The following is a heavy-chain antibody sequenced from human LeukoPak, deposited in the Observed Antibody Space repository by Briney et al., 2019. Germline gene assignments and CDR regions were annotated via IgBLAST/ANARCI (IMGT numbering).Heavy chain of an antibody. CDR2: IYHSGST. Sequence: PSETLSLTCTVSGYSISSGYYWGWIRQPPGKGLEWIGSIYHSGSTYYNPSLKSRVTISVDTSKNQFSLKLSSVTAADTAVYYCARDLGFTALYRLRWGQGTLVTVSS. CDR3: ARDLGFTALYRLR. V-gene: IGHV4-38-2*02. J-gene: IGHJ4*02. CDR1: GYSISSGYY. D-gene: IGHD3-16*01.